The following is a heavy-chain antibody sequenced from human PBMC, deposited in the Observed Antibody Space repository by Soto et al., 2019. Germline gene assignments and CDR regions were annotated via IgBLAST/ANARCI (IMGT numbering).Heavy chain of an antibody. Sequence: QVQLVQSGAEVKKPGASVKVSCKASGYTFTSYGISWVRQAPGQGLEWMGWISAYNGNTNYAQKLQGRVAMTTDTSTSTAYMELRSLRSDDTAVYYCARGFTYGGTYYYYGMDVWGQGTTVTVSS. CDR3: ARGFTYGGTYYYYGMDV. CDR2: ISAYNGNT. CDR1: GYTFTSYG. D-gene: IGHD4-17*01. V-gene: IGHV1-18*01. J-gene: IGHJ6*02.